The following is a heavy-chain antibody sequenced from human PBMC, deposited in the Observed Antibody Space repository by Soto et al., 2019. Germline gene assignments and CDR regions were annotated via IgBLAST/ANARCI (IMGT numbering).Heavy chain of an antibody. J-gene: IGHJ4*02. D-gene: IGHD4-4*01. CDR3: ARAPTVTTHYFDY. Sequence: PSETLSLTCTVSGGSISSGDYYWSWIRQPPGKGLEWIGYIYYSGSTYYNPSLKSRVTISVDTSKNQFSLKLSSVTAADTAVYYCARAPTVTTHYFDYWGQGTLVTVSS. CDR2: IYYSGST. CDR1: GGSISSGDYY. V-gene: IGHV4-30-4*01.